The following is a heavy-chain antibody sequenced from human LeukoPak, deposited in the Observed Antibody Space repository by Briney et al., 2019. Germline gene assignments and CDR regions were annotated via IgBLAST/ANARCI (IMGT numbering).Heavy chain of an antibody. D-gene: IGHD2-15*01. CDR1: GGSISSGDYY. CDR3: ARRYCSGGNCHPFDY. V-gene: IGHV4-30-4*01. Sequence: SETLSLTCTVSGGSISSGDYYWSWIRQPPGKGLEWIGYIYYSGSTYYNPSLKSRLTISRDTSKNQFSLKLSSVTAADTAVYYCARRYCSGGNCHPFDYWGQGTLVTVSS. CDR2: IYYSGST. J-gene: IGHJ4*02.